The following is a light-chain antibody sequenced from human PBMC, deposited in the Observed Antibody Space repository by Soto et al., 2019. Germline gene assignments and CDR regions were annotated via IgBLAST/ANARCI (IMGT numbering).Light chain of an antibody. CDR3: LLSSSDHRV. CDR2: DTS. V-gene: IGLV7-46*01. Sequence: QTVVTQEPSLTVSPGGTVTLTCDSSTGAVTASHYPFWFQQKPGQAPRTLIFDTSDKSSWTPAPFSGSLLGGKAALTLSGAQPEDEAEYYCLLSSSDHRVFGGGTQLTVL. J-gene: IGLJ7*01. CDR1: TGAVTASHY.